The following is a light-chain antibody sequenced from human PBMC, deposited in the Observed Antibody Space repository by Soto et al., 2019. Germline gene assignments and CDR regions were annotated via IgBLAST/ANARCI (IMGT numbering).Light chain of an antibody. V-gene: IGKV1-17*02. J-gene: IGKJ3*01. CDR2: SAS. CDR3: LQHNSCPFT. CDR1: EAIKND. Sequence: DIQMTQFPSSLSASVADRVTISCRASEAIKNDLAWYQQDPGKAPKRVIYSASILQSGAPSRFSGSGSGTEFTLTISDLQPEDRATYYCLQHNSCPFTFGPGTKLEIK.